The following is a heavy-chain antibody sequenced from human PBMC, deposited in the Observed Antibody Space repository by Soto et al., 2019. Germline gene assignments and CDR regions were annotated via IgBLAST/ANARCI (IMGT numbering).Heavy chain of an antibody. CDR2: ISYDGSNK. CDR1: GFTFRSYG. Sequence: QVQLVESGGGVVQPGRSLRLSCAASGFTFRSYGMHWVRQAPGKGLEWVAVISYDGSNKYYADSVKGRFTISRDNSKNTLYLQMNSLRAEDTAVYYCAKGGVGPTSNAFDIWGQGTMVTVSS. V-gene: IGHV3-30*18. CDR3: AKGGVGPTSNAFDI. D-gene: IGHD1-26*01. J-gene: IGHJ3*02.